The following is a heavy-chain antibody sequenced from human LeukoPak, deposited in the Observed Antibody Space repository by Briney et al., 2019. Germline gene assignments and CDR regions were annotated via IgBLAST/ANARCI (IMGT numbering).Heavy chain of an antibody. V-gene: IGHV3-48*03. D-gene: IGHD3-10*02. J-gene: IGHJ4*02. Sequence: SLSLPCVASGFTFRNYEMNWVGQAPGKGLEWVSYISSSGSTTYYADPVKGRFTISRDNAKNSLFLQMNSLRAEDTSVYFCARMFVFWGQGTLVTVSS. CDR3: ARMFVF. CDR2: ISSSGSTT. CDR1: GFTFRNYE.